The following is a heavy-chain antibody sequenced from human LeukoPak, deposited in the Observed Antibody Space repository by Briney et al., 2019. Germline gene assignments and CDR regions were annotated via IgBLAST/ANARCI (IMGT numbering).Heavy chain of an antibody. CDR1: GYTFTSYG. J-gene: IGHJ4*02. Sequence: ASVNVSCKATGYTFTSYGISWVRQAPGQGLEWMGWISSNSDNTNYAQKLQGRVTMTTDTSTSPAYMELRSLRSDDTAVYYCARDWGSIKVVTDYWGQGTLVTVSS. CDR2: ISSNSDNT. V-gene: IGHV1-18*01. D-gene: IGHD3-16*01. CDR3: ARDWGSIKVVTDY.